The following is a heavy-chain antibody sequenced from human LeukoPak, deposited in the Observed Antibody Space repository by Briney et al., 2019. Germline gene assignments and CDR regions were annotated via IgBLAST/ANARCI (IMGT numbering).Heavy chain of an antibody. J-gene: IGHJ6*03. D-gene: IGHD3-9*01. CDR2: ITSSSLYI. V-gene: IGHV3-21*06. Sequence: GGSLRLSCTASGFTLSSYSMNWVRQAPGKGLEWVSYITSSSLYIYYGDSVTGRFTISRDNAKNSLDMQMNSLRVEDTAVYYCARGRILRHFDYYMDVWGKGTTVIISS. CDR3: ARGRILRHFDYYMDV. CDR1: GFTLSSYS.